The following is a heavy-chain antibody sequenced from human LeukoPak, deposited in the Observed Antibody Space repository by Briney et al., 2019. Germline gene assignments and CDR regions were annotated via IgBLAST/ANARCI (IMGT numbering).Heavy chain of an antibody. D-gene: IGHD3-10*01. Sequence: SETLSLTCTVSGGSISSSSYYWGWIRQPPGKGLEWIGSIYYSGSTYYNPSLKSRVTISVDTSKNQFSLKLSSVTAADTAVYYCARDTLWFGELAGWFDPWGQGTLVTVSS. CDR1: GGSISSSSYY. CDR3: ARDTLWFGELAGWFDP. J-gene: IGHJ5*02. V-gene: IGHV4-39*07. CDR2: IYYSGST.